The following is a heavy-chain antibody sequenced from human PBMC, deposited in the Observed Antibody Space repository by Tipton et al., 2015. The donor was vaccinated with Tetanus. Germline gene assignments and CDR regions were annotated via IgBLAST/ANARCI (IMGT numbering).Heavy chain of an antibody. CDR3: ARQADNWFDP. CDR2: IYYNGNT. Sequence: PSLTCSVSGGSLFSGSFYWAWLRQPPGKGLEWIGQIYYNGNTYYLSSLKSRVTISADTSNNQFSLSLRSVTAADTAVYYCARQADNWFDPWGQGTLVTVS. V-gene: IGHV4-39*01. J-gene: IGHJ5*02. D-gene: IGHD6-25*01. CDR1: GGSLFSGSFY.